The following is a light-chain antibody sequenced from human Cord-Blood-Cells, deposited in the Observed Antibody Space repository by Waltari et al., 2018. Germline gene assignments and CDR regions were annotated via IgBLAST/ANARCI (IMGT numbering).Light chain of an antibody. CDR2: QDS. Sequence: SYELTQPPSVSVSPGPTDSITCSGDKLGDKYACWYQQKPGQSPVLVIYQDSKRHSGIPERFSGSNSGNTATLTISGTQAMDEADYYCQAWDSSTGVFGTGTKVTVL. V-gene: IGLV3-1*01. CDR1: KLGDKY. CDR3: QAWDSSTGV. J-gene: IGLJ1*01.